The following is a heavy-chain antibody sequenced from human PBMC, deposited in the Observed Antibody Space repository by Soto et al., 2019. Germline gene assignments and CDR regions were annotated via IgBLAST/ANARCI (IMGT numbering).Heavy chain of an antibody. J-gene: IGHJ4*02. Sequence: GESLKISCQGSGYNFAGYWIAWVRQMPGKGLELMGIIYPSDSDTRYRPSFQGQVTISADKSISSAYLQWSSLRASDTAMYYCARGGVSTRTFDYWGQGTPVTVSS. CDR2: IYPSDSDT. CDR3: ARGGVSTRTFDY. V-gene: IGHV5-51*01. D-gene: IGHD3-3*01. CDR1: GYNFAGYW.